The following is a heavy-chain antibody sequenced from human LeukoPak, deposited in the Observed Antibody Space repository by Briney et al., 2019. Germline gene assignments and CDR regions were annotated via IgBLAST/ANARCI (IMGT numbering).Heavy chain of an antibody. CDR2: IYPGDSET. J-gene: IGHJ3*02. V-gene: IGHV5-51*01. CDR3: ARRYYYDSSGYYLAHDVFDI. Sequence: GESLKISCKASGYSFTSHWIGWVRHMPAKGREWMGIIYPGDSETRYSPSFHGKVTISADKSISTAYLQWSSLKASDTAMYYCARRYYYDSSGYYLAHDVFDIWGQGTMVTVSS. CDR1: GYSFTSHW. D-gene: IGHD3-22*01.